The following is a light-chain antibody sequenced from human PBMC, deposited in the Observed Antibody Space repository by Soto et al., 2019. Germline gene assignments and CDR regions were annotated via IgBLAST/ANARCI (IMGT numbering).Light chain of an antibody. Sequence: DIQMTQSPSSLSASVGDRVTITCRASQSISSYLNWYQQKPGKAPKLLIYAASSLQSGVPSRFSGSGSGTDFTLTIISLQPEDNATYYCQQTYSTPPLTFDGGTKVEIK. CDR3: QQTYSTPPLT. CDR1: QSISSY. V-gene: IGKV1-39*01. CDR2: AAS. J-gene: IGKJ4*01.